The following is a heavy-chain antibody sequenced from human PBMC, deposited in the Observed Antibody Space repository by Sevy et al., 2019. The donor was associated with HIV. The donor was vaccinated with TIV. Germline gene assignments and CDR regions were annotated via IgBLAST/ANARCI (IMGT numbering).Heavy chain of an antibody. J-gene: IGHJ3*02. CDR1: GFTFSSYG. Sequence: GGSLRLSCAAPGFTFSSYGMHWVRQAPGKGLEWVAVIWYDGSNKYYADSVKGRFTISRDNSKNTLYLQMNSLRAEDTAVYYCARSLHTYYYGSGSNAFDIWGQGTMVTVSS. V-gene: IGHV3-33*01. D-gene: IGHD3-10*01. CDR3: ARSLHTYYYGSGSNAFDI. CDR2: IWYDGSNK.